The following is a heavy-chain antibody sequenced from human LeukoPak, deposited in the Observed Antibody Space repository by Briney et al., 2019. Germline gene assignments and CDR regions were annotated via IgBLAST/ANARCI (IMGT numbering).Heavy chain of an antibody. Sequence: PGGSLRLSCAASGFTFSRFWMYWVRQVPGKGLVWVSRINPDGRSTNYADSVRGRFTMSRDNAKSTLYLQMNSLRSDDTAIYYCTRILANTYGGGDCWGQGTLVTVSS. V-gene: IGHV3-74*01. CDR3: TRILANTYGGGDC. CDR1: GFTFSRFW. D-gene: IGHD4-23*01. J-gene: IGHJ4*02. CDR2: INPDGRST.